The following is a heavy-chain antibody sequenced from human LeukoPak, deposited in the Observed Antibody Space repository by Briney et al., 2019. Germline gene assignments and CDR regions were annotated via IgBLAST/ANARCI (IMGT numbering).Heavy chain of an antibody. V-gene: IGHV4-59*01. Sequence: PSETLSLTCTVSGGSISSYYWSRIRQPPGKGLEWIGYIYYSGSTNYNPSLKSRVTISVDTSKNQFSLKLSSVTAADTAVYYCARDYYDSSGYYFNWFDPWGQGTLVTVSS. D-gene: IGHD3-22*01. CDR2: IYYSGST. CDR1: GGSISSYY. J-gene: IGHJ5*02. CDR3: ARDYYDSSGYYFNWFDP.